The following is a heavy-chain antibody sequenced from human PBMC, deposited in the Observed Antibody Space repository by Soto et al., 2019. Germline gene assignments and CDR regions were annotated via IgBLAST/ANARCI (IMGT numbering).Heavy chain of an antibody. Sequence: SETLSLTCTVSGGSISSGDYYWSWIRQPPGKGLEWIGYIYYSGSTYYNPSLKSRVTISVDTSKNQFSLKLSSVTAADTAVYYCARVRGYYYDSSGYLDAFDIWGQGTMVTVSS. V-gene: IGHV4-30-4*01. CDR2: IYYSGST. D-gene: IGHD3-22*01. CDR1: GGSISSGDYY. J-gene: IGHJ3*02. CDR3: ARVRGYYYDSSGYLDAFDI.